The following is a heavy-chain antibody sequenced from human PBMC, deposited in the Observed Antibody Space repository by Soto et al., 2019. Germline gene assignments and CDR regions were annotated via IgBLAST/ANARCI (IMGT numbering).Heavy chain of an antibody. J-gene: IGHJ6*03. Sequence: GGSLRLSCAASGFTFSSYSMNWVRQAPGKGLEWVSPISSSSSYIYYADSVKGRFTISRDNAKNSLYLQMNSLRAEDTAVYYCARESDFYYYYYMDVWGKGTTVTVSS. CDR1: GFTFSSYS. CDR2: ISSSSSYI. V-gene: IGHV3-21*01. CDR3: ARESDFYYYYYMDV.